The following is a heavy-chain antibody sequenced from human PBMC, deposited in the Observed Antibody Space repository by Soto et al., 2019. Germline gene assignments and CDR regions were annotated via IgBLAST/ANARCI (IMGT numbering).Heavy chain of an antibody. CDR1: GFTFSSYG. CDR3: AKEQVGSWHNDY. CDR2: ISYDGSNK. Sequence: GGSLRLSCAASGFTFSSYGMHWVRQAPGKGLEWVAVISYDGSNKYYADSVKGRFTISRDNSKNTLYLQMNSLRAEDTAVYYCAKEQVGSWHNDYWGQGTLVTVSS. J-gene: IGHJ4*02. V-gene: IGHV3-30*18. D-gene: IGHD6-13*01.